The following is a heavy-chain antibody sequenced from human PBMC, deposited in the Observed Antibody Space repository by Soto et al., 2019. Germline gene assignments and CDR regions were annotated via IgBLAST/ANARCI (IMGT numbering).Heavy chain of an antibody. J-gene: IGHJ6*02. D-gene: IGHD5-18*01. V-gene: IGHV3-23*01. CDR2: ISGSSGSI. CDR1: KFTFSNYA. Sequence: GGSLRLSCAASKFTFSNYAMSWVRQAPGKGLQWVSGISGSSGSIDYADSVKGRFTISRDNSKNTLYLQMNSLRAEDTAVYYWAKGRGGYSYFIYGLAVWGQGTTVT. CDR3: AKGRGGYSYFIYGLAV.